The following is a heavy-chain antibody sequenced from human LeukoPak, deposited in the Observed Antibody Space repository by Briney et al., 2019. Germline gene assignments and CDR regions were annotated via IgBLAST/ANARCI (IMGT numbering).Heavy chain of an antibody. Sequence: GGSLRLSCAASGFTFSSYSMNWVRQAPGKGLEWVSSISSSSSYIYYADSVKGRFNISRDNAKNSLYLQMNSLRAEDTAVYYCARDQSIVVVPAARSIDYWGQGTLVTVSS. V-gene: IGHV3-21*01. D-gene: IGHD2-2*01. J-gene: IGHJ4*02. CDR3: ARDQSIVVVPAARSIDY. CDR1: GFTFSSYS. CDR2: ISSSSSYI.